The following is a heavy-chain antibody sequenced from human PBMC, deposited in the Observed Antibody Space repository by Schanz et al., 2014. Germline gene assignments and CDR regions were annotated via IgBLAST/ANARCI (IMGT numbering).Heavy chain of an antibody. D-gene: IGHD3-10*01. CDR3: TRGSGSRSYGWYYDS. CDR1: GFTFNNYG. Sequence: AQLVESGGGVVQPGRSLRLSCAASGFTFNNYGMHWVRQAPGKGLVWISRINSDGSSASYADSVKGRFTISRDNAKNTLYLQMNSVRAEDSAVYYCTRGSGSRSYGWYYDSWGQGTLVTVSS. J-gene: IGHJ4*02. V-gene: IGHV3-74*02. CDR2: INSDGSSA.